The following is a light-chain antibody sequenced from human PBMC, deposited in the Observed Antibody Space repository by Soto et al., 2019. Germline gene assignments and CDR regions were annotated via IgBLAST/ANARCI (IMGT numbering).Light chain of an antibody. Sequence: DIVMTQSPDSLAVSLGERATINCKSSQSVLYSSNNKNYLAWYQQKRGQPPKLLIYWASTRESGVPDRFSGSGSGTDFTLTISRLQAEDVAIYYCQQYITTPLTFGGGTKVEIK. CDR3: QQYITTPLT. V-gene: IGKV4-1*01. J-gene: IGKJ4*01. CDR2: WAS. CDR1: QSVLYSSNNKNY.